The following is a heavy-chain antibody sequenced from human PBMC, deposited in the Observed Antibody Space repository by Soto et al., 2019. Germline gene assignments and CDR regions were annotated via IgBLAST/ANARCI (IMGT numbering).Heavy chain of an antibody. D-gene: IGHD2-15*01. CDR2: IYSSGST. V-gene: IGHV4-61*01. Sequence: PSETLSLTCTVSGGSVSSDTHYWSWIRQPPGKRREWIGFIYSSGSTNYNPSLKSRVTMSVDTSKNQFSLKLRSVIVADMAVYHCARFVRSCGGTTCYTRVDVWGQGTTVTVSS. CDR1: GGSVSSDTHY. CDR3: ARFVRSCGGTTCYTRVDV. J-gene: IGHJ6*02.